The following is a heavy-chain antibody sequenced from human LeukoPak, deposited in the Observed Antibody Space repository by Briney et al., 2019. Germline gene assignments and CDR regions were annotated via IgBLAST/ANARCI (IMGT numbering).Heavy chain of an antibody. Sequence: GGSLRLSCAASGFTFSSYGMHWVRQAPGKGLEWVAVIWYDGSNKYYADSVKGRFTISRDTSKNTLYLQMNSLRTEDTAVYFCVRNMVRGIVYFDSWGQGTLVTVSS. CDR1: GFTFSSYG. V-gene: IGHV3-33*01. CDR2: IWYDGSNK. J-gene: IGHJ4*02. D-gene: IGHD3-10*01. CDR3: VRNMVRGIVYFDS.